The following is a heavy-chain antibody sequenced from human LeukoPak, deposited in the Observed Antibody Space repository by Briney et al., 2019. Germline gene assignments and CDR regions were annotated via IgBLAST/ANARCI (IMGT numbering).Heavy chain of an antibody. CDR3: ARAAFGSSDLGDYGFDY. D-gene: IGHD3-16*01. Sequence: PSETLSLTCTVSGGSTSSDDYYWNWIRQSPEKGLEWIGYIYHRGSTYYNPLLKSRVSMSLDTSKNQFSLKLDSVTAADTAVYYCARAAFGSSDLGDYGFDYWGQGTLVTVPS. V-gene: IGHV4-30-4*01. J-gene: IGHJ4*02. CDR2: IYHRGST. CDR1: GGSTSSDDYY.